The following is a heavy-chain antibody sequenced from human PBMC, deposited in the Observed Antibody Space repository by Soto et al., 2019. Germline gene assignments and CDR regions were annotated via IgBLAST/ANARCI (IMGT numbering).Heavy chain of an antibody. CDR3: ARAFKGVPAAISSAIDP. V-gene: IGHV4-31*03. CDR2: IYYSGST. J-gene: IGHJ5*02. D-gene: IGHD2-2*01. CDR1: GGSISSGGYY. Sequence: QVQLQESGPGLVKPSQTLSLTCTVSGGSISSGGYYWSWIRQHPGKGLEWIGYIYYSGSTYYNPSLKSRVTISVDTSKNQFSLKLSSVTAADTAVYYCARAFKGVPAAISSAIDPWGQGTLVTVSS.